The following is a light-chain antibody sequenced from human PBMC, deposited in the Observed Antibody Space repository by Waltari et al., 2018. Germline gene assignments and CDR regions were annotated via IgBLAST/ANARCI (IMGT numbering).Light chain of an antibody. J-gene: IGLJ3*02. Sequence: QSVLTQPPSASGTPGQRITISCSGTSTNTGSNTVSWYQQLPGTAPKLLIYTPNQRPSGVPDRFSGSKSGTSASLAISGLQSEDEGNYYCAAWDVSLNGLVFGGGTKLTVL. CDR3: AAWDVSLNGLV. CDR1: STNTGSNT. CDR2: TPN. V-gene: IGLV1-44*01.